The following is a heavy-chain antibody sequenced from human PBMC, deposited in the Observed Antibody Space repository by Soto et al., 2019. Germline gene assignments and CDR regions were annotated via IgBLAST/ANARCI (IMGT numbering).Heavy chain of an antibody. CDR2: IFHDGNT. V-gene: IGHV4-4*02. D-gene: IGHD2-8*02. Sequence: QVHLQESGPGLVKPSETLSLTCAVSGASIGSGGWWSWVRQPPGKGLEWIAEIFHDGNTNYSSSLKSRVTISVDKSQNQFSLNVYSVTAADTAVYYCARHEGWTGPDQWGQGTLVTVSS. CDR3: ARHEGWTGPDQ. J-gene: IGHJ5*02. CDR1: GASIGSGGW.